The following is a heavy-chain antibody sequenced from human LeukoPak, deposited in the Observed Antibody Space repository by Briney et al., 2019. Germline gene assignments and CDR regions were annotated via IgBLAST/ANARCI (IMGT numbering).Heavy chain of an antibody. V-gene: IGHV4-59*08. CDR3: ARHITVTTGMDV. CDR1: GGSISSYY. D-gene: IGHD4-11*01. Sequence: SETLSLTCTVSGGSISSYYWSWIRQPPGKGLEWIGYIYYSGSTNYNPSLKSRVTISVDTSKNQFSLKLSSVTAADTAVYYCARHITVTTGMDVWGQGTTVTVSS. CDR2: IYYSGST. J-gene: IGHJ6*02.